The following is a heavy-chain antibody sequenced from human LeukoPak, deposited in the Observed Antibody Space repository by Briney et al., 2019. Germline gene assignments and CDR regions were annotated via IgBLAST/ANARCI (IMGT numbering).Heavy chain of an antibody. Sequence: GGSLRLSCAASGFTFSDYYMSWVRQAPGKGLEWVSAISGGGDSAYYADSVKGRFTISRDNSKSTLYLQMNSLTAEDTAVYYCLRKYDSSGYFDYWGQGALVTVSS. D-gene: IGHD3-22*01. CDR1: GFTFSDYY. CDR2: ISGGGDSA. J-gene: IGHJ4*02. V-gene: IGHV3-23*01. CDR3: LRKYDSSGYFDY.